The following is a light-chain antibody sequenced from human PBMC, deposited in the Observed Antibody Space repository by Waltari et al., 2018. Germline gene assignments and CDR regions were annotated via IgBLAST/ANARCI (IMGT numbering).Light chain of an antibody. Sequence: DIQMTQSPSSLSASVGDRVTITCRASQSISSYLNWYQQKPGKAPKLLIDAASSLQSGVPSRFSGSGSGTDFTLTISSLQPEDFATYYGQQSYSTPPTFGQGTRLEIK. J-gene: IGKJ5*01. V-gene: IGKV1-39*01. CDR1: QSISSY. CDR2: AAS. CDR3: QQSYSTPPT.